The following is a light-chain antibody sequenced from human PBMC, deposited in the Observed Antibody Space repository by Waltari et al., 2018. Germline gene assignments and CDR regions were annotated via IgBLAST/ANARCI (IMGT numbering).Light chain of an antibody. V-gene: IGLV2-8*01. CDR1: RSDVGGYDL. J-gene: IGLJ2*01. Sequence: QSALTQPPSAPGSPGQSVTISCTGTRSDVGGYDLVSWYQQPPGKAPKLMISEVTKRPSGVPYRFSGSKSGNTASLTVSGLQAEDEADYYCSSYAGSKNLVFGGGTKLTVL. CDR3: SSYAGSKNLV. CDR2: EVT.